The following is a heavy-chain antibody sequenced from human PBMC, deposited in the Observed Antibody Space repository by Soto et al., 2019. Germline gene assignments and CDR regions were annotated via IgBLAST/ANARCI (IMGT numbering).Heavy chain of an antibody. CDR3: ARILEVAGWFDP. Sequence: SETLSLTCSVSAGSISNYHWSWIRQPPGKGLEWIGYIFYTGKTNYNPSLKSRVTISLDTSKNQFSLRLDSVTAADTAVYYCARILEVAGWFDPWGQGTLVTVSS. CDR2: IFYTGKT. CDR1: AGSISNYH. V-gene: IGHV4-59*01. J-gene: IGHJ5*02. D-gene: IGHD2-15*01.